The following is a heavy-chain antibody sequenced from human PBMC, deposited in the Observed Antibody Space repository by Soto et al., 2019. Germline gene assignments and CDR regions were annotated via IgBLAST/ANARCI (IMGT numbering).Heavy chain of an antibody. V-gene: IGHV4-59*08. CDR1: GGSIRSNY. CDR3: ARHDNGYSCGRLDY. J-gene: IGHJ4*02. D-gene: IGHD6-19*01. CDR2: IFYSGTT. Sequence: QVQLQESGPGLVKPSETLSLTCTVSGGSIRSNYRSWILQPPGKGLEGIGYIFYSGTTNFNPSLKGRVTIAVATAKNQVSPKLNFVTAADTAVYYCARHDNGYSCGRLDYWGPGALGTVSS.